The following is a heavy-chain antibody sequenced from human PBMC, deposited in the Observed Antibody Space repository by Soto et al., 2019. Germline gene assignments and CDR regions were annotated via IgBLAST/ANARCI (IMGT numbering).Heavy chain of an antibody. CDR2: INHSGST. J-gene: IGHJ4*02. Sequence: SETLSLTFAVYGGSFSGYYWSWSRQPPGKGLEGSGEINHSGSTNYNPSLKSRVTISVDTSKTQFSLKLSSVTAADTAVYYCARITNWGSIGPNYFDYCGQGTLVTVSS. CDR3: ARITNWGSIGPNYFDY. D-gene: IGHD7-27*01. V-gene: IGHV4-34*01. CDR1: GGSFSGYY.